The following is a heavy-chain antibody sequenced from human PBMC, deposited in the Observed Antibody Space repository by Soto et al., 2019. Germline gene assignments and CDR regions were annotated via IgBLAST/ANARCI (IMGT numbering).Heavy chain of an antibody. CDR2: IWYDGSNK. CDR1: GFTFSSYG. V-gene: IGHV3-33*01. CDR3: ARDSMSYTAMVQYYFDY. D-gene: IGHD5-18*01. J-gene: IGHJ4*02. Sequence: GGSLRLSCAASGFTFSSYGMHWVRQAPGKGLEWVAVIWYDGSNKYYADSVKGRFTISRDNSKNTLYLQMNSLRAEDTAVYYCARDSMSYTAMVQYYFDYWGQGTLVTVSS.